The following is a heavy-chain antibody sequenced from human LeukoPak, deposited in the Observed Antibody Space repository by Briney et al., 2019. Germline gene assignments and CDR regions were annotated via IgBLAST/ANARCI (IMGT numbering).Heavy chain of an antibody. CDR1: GYTFTGYY. Sequence: ASVKVSCKAPGYTFTGYYMHWVRQAPGQGLEWMGWINPNSGGTNYAQKFQGRVTMTRDTSISTAYMELSRLRSDDTAVYYCARAKTSIVGATIGFDYWGQGTLVTVSS. CDR3: ARAKTSIVGATIGFDY. D-gene: IGHD1-26*01. J-gene: IGHJ4*02. V-gene: IGHV1-2*02. CDR2: INPNSGGT.